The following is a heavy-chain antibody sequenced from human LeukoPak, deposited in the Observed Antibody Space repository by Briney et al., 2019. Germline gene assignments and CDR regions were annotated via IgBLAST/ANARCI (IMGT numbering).Heavy chain of an antibody. D-gene: IGHD5-18*01. V-gene: IGHV7-4-1*02. CDR1: GYTFTSYA. J-gene: IGHJ5*02. CDR2: INTNTGNP. Sequence: ASVKVSCKASGYTFTSYAMNWVRQAPGQGLEWMGWINTNTGNPTYAQGFTGRFVFSLDTSVSTAYLQISSLKAEDTAVYYCAREGPWIQLFWFDPWGQGTLVTVSS. CDR3: AREGPWIQLFWFDP.